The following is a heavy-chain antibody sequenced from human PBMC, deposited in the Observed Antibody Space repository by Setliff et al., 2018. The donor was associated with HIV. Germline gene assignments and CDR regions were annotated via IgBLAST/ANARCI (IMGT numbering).Heavy chain of an antibody. D-gene: IGHD5-12*01. V-gene: IGHV1-3*01. CDR1: GGTFSSYA. J-gene: IGHJ4*02. CDR2: INAGNGNR. CDR3: ARVGNNRLQFFDH. Sequence: GASVKVSCKASGGTFSSYAISWVRQAPGQGLEWMARINAGNGNREYSPKFQGRVTITADTSASTMYMELSSLRSEDTAVYYCARVGNNRLQFFDHWGQGTLVTVSS.